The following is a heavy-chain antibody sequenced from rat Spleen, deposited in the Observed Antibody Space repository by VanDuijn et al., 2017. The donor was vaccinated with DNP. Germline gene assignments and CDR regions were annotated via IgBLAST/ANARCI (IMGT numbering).Heavy chain of an antibody. J-gene: IGHJ2*01. CDR2: INTGGVVT. D-gene: IGHD1-12*02. CDR1: GFTFSDFL. Sequence: EVQLVESGGGLVQPGRSLKLSCAASGFTFSDFLMAWVRQAPTKGLEWVASINTGGVVTYYRDSVKGRFTISRDNAKNTQYLQMDSLRSEDTATYYCANYNSYDGTYWGQGVMVTVSS. CDR3: ANYNSYDGTY. V-gene: IGHV5S13*01.